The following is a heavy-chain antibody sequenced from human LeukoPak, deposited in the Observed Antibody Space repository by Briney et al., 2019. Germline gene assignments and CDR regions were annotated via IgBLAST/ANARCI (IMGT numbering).Heavy chain of an antibody. CDR2: INPIGRST. Sequence: ASVKVSCKPSGCTFTSYYIHWVRQAPGQGLEWMGIINPIGRSTNYAQKFQGRVTMTRDTSTTTVYMELSSLTSEDTAVYYCARGRAAPGTGLEDYWGQGTLVAVSS. J-gene: IGHJ4*02. CDR3: ARGRAAPGTGLEDY. D-gene: IGHD6-13*01. V-gene: IGHV1-46*01. CDR1: GCTFTSYY.